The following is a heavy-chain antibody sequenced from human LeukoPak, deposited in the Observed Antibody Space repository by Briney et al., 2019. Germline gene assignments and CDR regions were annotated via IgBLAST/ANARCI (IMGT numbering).Heavy chain of an antibody. CDR1: GFTFSSYG. CDR3: AKVGQWLSYYFDY. CDR2: ISGSGGST. V-gene: IGHV3-23*01. Sequence: PGRSLRLTCAASGFTFSSYGMHWVRQAPGKGLEWVSAISGSGGSTYYADSVKGRFTISRDNSKNTLYLQMNSLRAKDTAVYYCAKVGQWLSYYFDYWGQGTLVTVSS. D-gene: IGHD6-19*01. J-gene: IGHJ4*02.